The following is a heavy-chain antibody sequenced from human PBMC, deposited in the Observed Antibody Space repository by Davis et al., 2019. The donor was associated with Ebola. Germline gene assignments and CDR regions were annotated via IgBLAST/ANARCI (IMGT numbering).Heavy chain of an antibody. V-gene: IGHV1-3*01. CDR1: GYTFTSYA. Sequence: AASVKVSCKASGYTFTSYAMHWVRQAPGQRLEWMGWINAGNGNTKYSQKFQGRVTITRDTSASTAYMELSSLRSEDTAVYYCARSGRYDSSGYYYGWFDPWGQGTLVTVSS. CDR3: ARSGRYDSSGYYYGWFDP. CDR2: INAGNGNT. D-gene: IGHD3-22*01. J-gene: IGHJ5*02.